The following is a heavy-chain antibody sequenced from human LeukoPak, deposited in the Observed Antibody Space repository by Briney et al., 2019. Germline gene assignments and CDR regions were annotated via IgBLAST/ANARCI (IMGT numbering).Heavy chain of an antibody. CDR1: GGSISSGDYY. CDR2: IYYSGNT. D-gene: IGHD4-23*01. J-gene: IGHJ4*02. Sequence: SQTLSLTCTVSGGSISSGDYYWSWIRQPPGKGLEWIGHIYYSGNTYYNPSLKSRVTISIDTSKNQFSLKLSSVTAADTAVYYCARYGGQSEFDYWGQGTLVTVSS. V-gene: IGHV4-30-4*08. CDR3: ARYGGQSEFDY.